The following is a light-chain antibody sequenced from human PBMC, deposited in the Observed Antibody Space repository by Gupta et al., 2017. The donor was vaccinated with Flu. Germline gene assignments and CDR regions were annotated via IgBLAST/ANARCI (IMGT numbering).Light chain of an antibody. V-gene: IGKV1-5*03. CDR1: QSVSRY. CDR2: KTS. J-gene: IGKJ1*01. Sequence: DTQMTQSPSTLSASVGDRVTITCRASQSVSRYLAWYQQKPGNGPKLLIYKTSQLQSGVPSRFSGSGSGTEFTLTSSSRQPDNFATYYCQHEQYSRSFGQGTKVEI. CDR3: QHEQYSRS.